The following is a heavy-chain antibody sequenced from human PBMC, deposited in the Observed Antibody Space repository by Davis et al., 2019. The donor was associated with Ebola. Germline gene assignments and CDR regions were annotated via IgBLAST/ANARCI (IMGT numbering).Heavy chain of an antibody. Sequence: GGSLRLSCAASGFTFSAYYMSWIRQAPGKGLEWVSYISSSGSTIYYADSVKGRFTISRDNAKNSLYLQMNSLRDEDTAVYYCATWELSSSWHYFDYWGQGTLVTVSS. CDR2: ISSSGSTI. CDR3: ATWELSSSWHYFDY. D-gene: IGHD6-13*01. V-gene: IGHV3-11*04. CDR1: GFTFSAYY. J-gene: IGHJ4*02.